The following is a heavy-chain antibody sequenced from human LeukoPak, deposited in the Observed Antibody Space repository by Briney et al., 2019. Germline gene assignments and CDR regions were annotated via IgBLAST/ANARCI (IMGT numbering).Heavy chain of an antibody. Sequence: SVKVSCKASGGTFSSYAISWVRQAPGQGLEWMGRIIPILGIANYAQKFQGRVTITADKSTSTAYMELSSLRSEDTAVYYCASSSWSRDYYYGMDVWGQGTTVTVSS. CDR3: ASSSWSRDYYYGMDV. D-gene: IGHD6-13*01. J-gene: IGHJ6*02. CDR2: IIPILGIA. V-gene: IGHV1-69*04. CDR1: GGTFSSYA.